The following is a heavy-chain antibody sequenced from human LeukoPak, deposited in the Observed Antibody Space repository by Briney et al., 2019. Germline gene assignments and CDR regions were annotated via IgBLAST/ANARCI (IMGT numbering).Heavy chain of an antibody. J-gene: IGHJ4*02. D-gene: IGHD3-22*01. CDR1: GFTFSSYE. V-gene: IGHV3-48*03. CDR2: ISSSGSTT. Sequence: GGSLRLSCAASGFTFSSYEMNWVRQAPGKGLEWVSYISSSGSTTYYADSVKGRFTISRDNAKNSLYLQMNSLRAEDTAVYYCARGDYYDSSGYYYPPLWGQGTMVTVSS. CDR3: ARGDYYDSSGYYYPPL.